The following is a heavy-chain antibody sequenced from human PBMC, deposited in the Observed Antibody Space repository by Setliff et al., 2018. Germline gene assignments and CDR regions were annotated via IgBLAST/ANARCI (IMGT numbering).Heavy chain of an antibody. Sequence: GASVKVSCKASGYMFTTYAMSWIRQAPGQGLEWMGGIIPMFGTANYAQKFQGRVTITTDESTSTAYMELSSLRSEDTAVYYCARDASSLGGDYGDANWYFDLWGRGTLVTVSS. J-gene: IGHJ2*01. V-gene: IGHV1-69*05. CDR3: ARDASSLGGDYGDANWYFDL. D-gene: IGHD4-17*01. CDR2: IIPMFGTA. CDR1: GYMFTTYA.